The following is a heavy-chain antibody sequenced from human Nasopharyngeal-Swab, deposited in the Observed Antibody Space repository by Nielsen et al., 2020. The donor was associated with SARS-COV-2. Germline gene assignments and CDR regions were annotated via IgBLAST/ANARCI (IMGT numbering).Heavy chain of an antibody. J-gene: IGHJ5*02. D-gene: IGHD2-15*01. Sequence: WIRQPPGKGLEWIGYIYYSGSTNYNPSLKSRVTMSVDTSKNQFSLKLSSVTAADTAVYYCARVLDCSGGSCYSTGWFDPWGQGTLVTVSS. V-gene: IGHV4-59*01. CDR2: IYYSGST. CDR3: ARVLDCSGGSCYSTGWFDP.